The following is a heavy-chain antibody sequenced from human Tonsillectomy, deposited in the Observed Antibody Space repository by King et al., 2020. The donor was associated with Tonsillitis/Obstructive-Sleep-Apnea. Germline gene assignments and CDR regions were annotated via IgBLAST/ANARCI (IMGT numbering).Heavy chain of an antibody. CDR3: ARGPNYSSSWYNY. J-gene: IGHJ4*02. V-gene: IGHV4-34*01. CDR2: INHSGST. D-gene: IGHD6-13*01. CDR1: GGSFSGYY. Sequence: VQLQQWGAGLLKPSETLSLTCAVYGGSFSGYYWSWIRQPPGKGLEWIGEINHSGSTNYNPSLKSRVTISVDTSKNQFSLKLSSVTAADTAVYYCARGPNYSSSWYNYWGQGNLVTVSS.